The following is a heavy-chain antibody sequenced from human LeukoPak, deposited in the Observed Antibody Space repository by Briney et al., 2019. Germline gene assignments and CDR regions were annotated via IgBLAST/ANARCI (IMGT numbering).Heavy chain of an antibody. CDR2: IKQDGSEK. CDR1: GFTFSSYW. Sequence: GGSLRLSCAASGFTFSSYWMSWVRQAPGQGLEWVANIKQDGSEKYYVDSVKGRFTISRDNAKNSLYLQMNSLRAEDTAVYYCARDEIYSSGWYADYWGQGTLVTVSS. J-gene: IGHJ4*02. CDR3: ARDEIYSSGWYADY. D-gene: IGHD6-19*01. V-gene: IGHV3-7*03.